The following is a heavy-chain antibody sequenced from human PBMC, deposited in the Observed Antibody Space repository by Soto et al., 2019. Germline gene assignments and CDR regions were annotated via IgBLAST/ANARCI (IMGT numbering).Heavy chain of an antibody. V-gene: IGHV4-4*07. CDR3: AREELRAFQH. Sequence: QVQLQESGPGLVKPSETLSLTCTVSGGSISSSYWSWIRQPAGKGLEWIGRIYTSGSTNYNPSLQGRVTMSVDTSKNQFALKLSSVTAADTAVYYCAREELRAFQHWGQGTLVTVSS. J-gene: IGHJ1*01. CDR2: IYTSGST. CDR1: GGSISSSY. D-gene: IGHD1-7*01.